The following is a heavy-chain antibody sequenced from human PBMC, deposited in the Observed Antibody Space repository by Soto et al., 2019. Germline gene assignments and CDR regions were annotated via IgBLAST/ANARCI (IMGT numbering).Heavy chain of an antibody. J-gene: IGHJ6*02. Sequence: ASVKVSCKASGYSFTDYHIHWVRQAPGQGLGWLGRINPKSGGTSTAQKFQGWVTMTTDTSISTASMELTRLTSDDTAIYYCARGDSTDCSNGVCSFFYNHDMDVWGRGSTVTASS. CDR3: ARGDSTDCSNGVCSFFYNHDMDV. D-gene: IGHD2-8*01. V-gene: IGHV1-2*04. CDR1: GYSFTDYH. CDR2: INPKSGGT.